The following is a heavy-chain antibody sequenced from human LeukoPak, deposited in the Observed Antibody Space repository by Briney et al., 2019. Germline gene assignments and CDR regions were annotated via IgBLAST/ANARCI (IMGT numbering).Heavy chain of an antibody. CDR2: ISGSGGST. D-gene: IGHD2-2*02. CDR3: AKGNCRGTSCYSDY. V-gene: IGHV3-23*01. Sequence: GGSLRLSCAASGFTFSSYAMRWVRQAPGKGLEWVSGISGSGGSTYYADSVKGRFTIARDNSKNTLYLQMNSLRAEDTAVYYYAKGNCRGTSCYSDYWGQGTLVTVSS. CDR1: GFTFSSYA. J-gene: IGHJ4*02.